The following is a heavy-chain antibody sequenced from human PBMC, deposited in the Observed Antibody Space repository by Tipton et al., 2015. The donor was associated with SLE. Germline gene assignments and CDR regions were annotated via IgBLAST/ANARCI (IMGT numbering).Heavy chain of an antibody. CDR1: DGSISNYY. D-gene: IGHD1-14*01. Sequence: TLSLTCTVSDGSISNYYWSWIRQPPGKGLEWIGNIYYSGSTDYNPSLKRRVIISEDTSKNHFSLRLTSVTAADTAVYYRARHRYPDHFDYLGQVTLVTVSS. CDR2: IYYSGST. J-gene: IGHJ4*02. V-gene: IGHV4-59*08. CDR3: ARHRYPDHFDY.